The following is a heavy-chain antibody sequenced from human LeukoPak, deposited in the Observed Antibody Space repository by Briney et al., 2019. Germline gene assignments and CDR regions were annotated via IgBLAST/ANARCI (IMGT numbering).Heavy chain of an antibody. CDR2: IYTSGST. Sequence: SETLSLTCTVSGGSISSGSYYWSWIRQPAGKGLEWIGRIYTSGSTNYNPSLKSRVTISVDTSKNQFSLKLSSVTAADTAVYYCARGDTAMFRDAFDIWGQETMDTVSS. CDR1: GGSISSGSYY. J-gene: IGHJ3*02. D-gene: IGHD5-18*01. V-gene: IGHV4-61*02. CDR3: ARGDTAMFRDAFDI.